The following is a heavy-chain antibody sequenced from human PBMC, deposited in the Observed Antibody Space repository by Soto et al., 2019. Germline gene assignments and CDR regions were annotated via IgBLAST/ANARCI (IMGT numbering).Heavy chain of an antibody. Sequence: PGGSLRLSCAASGFTFSSYEMNWVRQAPGKGLEWVSYISSSGSTIYYADSVKGRFTISRDNAKNSLYLQMNSLRAEDTAVYYCARSGAGDIVVVVAAMYYWGQGTLVTVSS. CDR2: ISSSGSTI. J-gene: IGHJ4*02. CDR1: GFTFSSYE. D-gene: IGHD2-15*01. V-gene: IGHV3-48*03. CDR3: ARSGAGDIVVVVAAMYY.